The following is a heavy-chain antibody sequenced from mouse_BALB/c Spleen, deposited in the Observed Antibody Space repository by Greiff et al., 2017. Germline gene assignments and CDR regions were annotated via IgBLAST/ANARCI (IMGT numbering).Heavy chain of an antibody. J-gene: IGHJ4*01. CDR3: ARPPAMDY. V-gene: IGHV5-6*02. Sequence: DVKLVESGGDLVKPGGSLKLSCAASGYTFSSYGMSWVRQTPDKRLEWVATISSGGSYTYYPDSVKGRFTISRDNAKNTQYLQMRSLKSEDTAMYYCARPPAMDYWGQGTSVTVSS. CDR2: ISSGGSYT. CDR1: GYTFSSYG.